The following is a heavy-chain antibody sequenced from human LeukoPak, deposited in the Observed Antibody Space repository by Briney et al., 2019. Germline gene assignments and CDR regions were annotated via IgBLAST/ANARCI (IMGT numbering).Heavy chain of an antibody. J-gene: IGHJ5*02. CDR2: ISAYNDNT. V-gene: IGHV1-18*01. CDR1: GYTFTGYG. D-gene: IGHD6-19*01. CDR3: ARDPIPDYSSGWFDP. Sequence: GASVKVSCKASGYTFTGYGITWVRQAPGQGLEWMGWISAYNDNTNYAQKVQGRVTMTTDTSTSTAYMELRSLRSDDTAAYYCARDPIPDYSSGWFDPWGQGTLVTVSS.